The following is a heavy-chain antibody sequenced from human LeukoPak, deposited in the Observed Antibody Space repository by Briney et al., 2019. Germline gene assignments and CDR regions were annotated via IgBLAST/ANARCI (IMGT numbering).Heavy chain of an antibody. CDR2: IYYTGRT. J-gene: IGHJ5*02. Sequence: SQTLSLTCSASGGSISSSAYHWSWFRQHPGKGLEWIGYIYYTGRTYYSPSLKSRVTISLDTSKNQFSLRLTSVTAADTAVYYCARGTPHYYGSGSYYIRRFDPWGQGTLVTVSS. CDR1: GGSISSSAYH. V-gene: IGHV4-31*03. CDR3: ARGTPHYYGSGSYYIRRFDP. D-gene: IGHD3-10*01.